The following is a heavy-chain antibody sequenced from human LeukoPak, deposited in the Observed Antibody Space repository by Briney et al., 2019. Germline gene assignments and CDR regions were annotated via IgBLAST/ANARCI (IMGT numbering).Heavy chain of an antibody. CDR3: ARSVVRNVATMYYFDY. CDR2: IIPIFGTA. CDR1: GGTFSSYA. J-gene: IGHJ4*02. V-gene: IGHV1-69*13. Sequence: ASVKLSCKASGGTFSSYAISWVRQAPGQGLEWMGGIIPIFGTANYAQKFQGRVTITADESTSTAYMELSSLRSEDTAVYYCARSVVRNVATMYYFDYWGQGTLVTVSS. D-gene: IGHD5-12*01.